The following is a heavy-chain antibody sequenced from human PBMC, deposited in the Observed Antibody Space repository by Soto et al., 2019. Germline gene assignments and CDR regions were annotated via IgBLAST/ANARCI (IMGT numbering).Heavy chain of an antibody. D-gene: IGHD6-19*01. Sequence: EVQVLDSGGGLVQPGGSQRLSCEASGFTFSNYAMSWVRQAPGKGLEWVSTISATGSTLYADSVKGRFTISRDNSKNKVYLQMNLLRAEETAVYYCAKVSNKWAVAQRGYFDYWGQGTLVTVSS. V-gene: IGHV3-23*01. CDR2: ISATGST. J-gene: IGHJ4*02. CDR1: GFTFSNYA. CDR3: AKVSNKWAVAQRGYFDY.